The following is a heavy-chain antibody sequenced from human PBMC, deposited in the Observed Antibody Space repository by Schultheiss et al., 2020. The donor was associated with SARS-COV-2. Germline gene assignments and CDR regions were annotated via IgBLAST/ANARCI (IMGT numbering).Heavy chain of an antibody. Sequence: GGSLRLSCAASGFTFSNAWMSWVRQAPGKGLEWVGRIKSKTDGGTTDYAAPVKGRFTISRDNAKNTLYLQMNSLRAEDTAVYYCARDRCSSTSCYTHAFDIWGQGTMVTVSS. J-gene: IGHJ3*02. V-gene: IGHV3-15*05. D-gene: IGHD2-2*02. CDR2: IKSKTDGGTT. CDR3: ARDRCSSTSCYTHAFDI. CDR1: GFTFSNAW.